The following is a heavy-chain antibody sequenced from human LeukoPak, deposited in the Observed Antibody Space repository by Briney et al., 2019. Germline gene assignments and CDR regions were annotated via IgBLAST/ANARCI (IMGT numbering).Heavy chain of an antibody. J-gene: IGHJ5*02. D-gene: IGHD6-13*01. CDR2: IYTSGST. V-gene: IGHV4-4*09. CDR3: ARTYSSSWYEGGGWFDR. CDR1: GGSISSYY. Sequence: SETLSLTCTVSGGSISSYYWSWIRQPPGKGLEWIGYIYTSGSTNYNPSLKSRVTISVDTSKNQFSLKLSSVTAADTAVYYCARTYSSSWYEGGGWFDRWGQGTLVTVYS.